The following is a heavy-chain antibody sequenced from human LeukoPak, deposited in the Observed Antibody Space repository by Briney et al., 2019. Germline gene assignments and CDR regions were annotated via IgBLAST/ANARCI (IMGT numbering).Heavy chain of an antibody. V-gene: IGHV3-11*01. CDR1: GFTFRNYY. D-gene: IGHD7-27*01. CDR2: ISSSGNAI. CDR3: AGAPQWGRYMDV. J-gene: IGHJ6*03. Sequence: GGSLRLSCAVSGFTFRNYYMSWVRQAPGKGLEGVSYISSSGNAIYYADSIKGRFTISRDNAKSSLYLQMNSLRADDTAVYYCAGAPQWGRYMDVWGKGTTVTVSS.